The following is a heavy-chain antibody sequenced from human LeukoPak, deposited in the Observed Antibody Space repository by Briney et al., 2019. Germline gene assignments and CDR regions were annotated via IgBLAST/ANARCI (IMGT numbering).Heavy chain of an antibody. CDR1: GGTFSSYA. CDR3: AREREDYYDSSGYYCGAFDI. V-gene: IGHV1-69*05. J-gene: IGHJ3*02. CDR2: IIPIFGTA. D-gene: IGHD3-22*01. Sequence: SVKVSCKASGGTFSSYAISWVRQAPGQGLEWMGSIIPIFGTANYAQKFQGRVTITTDESTSTAYMELSSLRSEDTAVYYCAREREDYYDSSGYYCGAFDIWGQGTMVTVSS.